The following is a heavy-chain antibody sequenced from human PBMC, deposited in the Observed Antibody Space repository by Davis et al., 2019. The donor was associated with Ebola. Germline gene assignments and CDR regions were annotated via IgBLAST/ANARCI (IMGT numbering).Heavy chain of an antibody. CDR2: INHSGST. CDR3: ARSHYYGSGSYYSRYFQH. CDR1: GGSFSGYY. D-gene: IGHD3-10*01. Sequence: PGGSLRLSCAVYGGSFSGYYWSWIRQPPGKGLEWIGEINHSGSTNYNPSLKSRVTISVDTSKNQFSLKLSSVTAADTAVYYCARSHYYGSGSYYSRYFQHWGQGTLVTVSS. V-gene: IGHV4-34*01. J-gene: IGHJ1*01.